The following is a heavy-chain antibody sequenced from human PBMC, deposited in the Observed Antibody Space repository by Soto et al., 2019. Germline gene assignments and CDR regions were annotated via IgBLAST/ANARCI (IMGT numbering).Heavy chain of an antibody. CDR3: AKDRVVVYV. J-gene: IGHJ6*02. Sequence: GGSLRLSCAASGFTFSTYAMTWVRQAPGKGLEWVSAISGSGGSTYYADSVKGRFTISRDNSKNTLHLQMNSLRAEDTGVYYCAKDRVVVYVWGQGTTVTVSS. CDR1: GFTFSTYA. D-gene: IGHD2-15*01. CDR2: ISGSGGST. V-gene: IGHV3-23*01.